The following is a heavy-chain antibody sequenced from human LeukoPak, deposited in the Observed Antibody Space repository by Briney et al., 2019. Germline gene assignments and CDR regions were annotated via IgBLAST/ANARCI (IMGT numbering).Heavy chain of an antibody. Sequence: GGSLRLSCAASGFTFSSYAMHWVRQAPGKGLEWVAVISYDGSNKYYADSVKGRFTISRDNSKNTLYLQMNSLRAEDTAVYYCARDGESYEGYTGDYYYYYYMDVWGKGTTVTVSS. CDR2: ISYDGSNK. D-gene: IGHD1-26*01. CDR1: GFTFSSYA. V-gene: IGHV3-30-3*01. J-gene: IGHJ6*03. CDR3: ARDGESYEGYTGDYYYYYYMDV.